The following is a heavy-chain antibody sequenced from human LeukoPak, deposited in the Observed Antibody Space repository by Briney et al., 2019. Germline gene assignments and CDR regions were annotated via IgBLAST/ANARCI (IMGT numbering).Heavy chain of an antibody. CDR2: IYYSGNT. CDR1: GGSVNSGDSY. D-gene: IGHD2/OR15-2a*01. CDR3: GRDNRRGLPQSDY. J-gene: IGHJ4*02. Sequence: SETLSLTCTVSGGSVNSGDSYWSWIRQPPGKGLEWIGDIYYSGNTNYNPSLKSRVSISVDTSKNQFSLKLTSVTAADTAVYYCGRDNRRGLPQSDYWGQGTLVTVSS. V-gene: IGHV4-30-4*01.